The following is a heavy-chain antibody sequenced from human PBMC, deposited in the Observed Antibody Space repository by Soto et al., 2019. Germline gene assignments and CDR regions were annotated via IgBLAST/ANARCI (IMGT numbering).Heavy chain of an antibody. D-gene: IGHD3-22*01. CDR3: ARGLTYYYDSSGYYRYFYGMDV. CDR2: MNPNGGNT. V-gene: IGHV1-8*01. Sequence: GASVKVSCKASGYTFTSYDINWVRQATGQGLEWMGWMNPNGGNTGYAQKFQGRVTMTRNASISTAYMELSSLRSEDTAVYYCARGLTYYYDSSGYYRYFYGMDVWGQGTTVTVSS. CDR1: GYTFTSYD. J-gene: IGHJ6*02.